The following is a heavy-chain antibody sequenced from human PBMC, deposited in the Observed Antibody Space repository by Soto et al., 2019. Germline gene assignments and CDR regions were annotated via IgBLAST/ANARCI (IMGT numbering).Heavy chain of an antibody. J-gene: IGHJ1*01. D-gene: IGHD3-3*01. CDR1: GDSVSSNSAA. CDR3: ARADFGVDGAEPADEFQH. Sequence: KQSQTLSLTCAISGDSVSSNSAAWNWIRQSPSRGLEWLGRTYYRSKWYNDYAVSVKSRITINPDTSKNQFSLQLNSVTPEDTAVYYCARADFGVDGAEPADEFQHWGQGTLVTVSS. V-gene: IGHV6-1*01. CDR2: TYYRSKWYN.